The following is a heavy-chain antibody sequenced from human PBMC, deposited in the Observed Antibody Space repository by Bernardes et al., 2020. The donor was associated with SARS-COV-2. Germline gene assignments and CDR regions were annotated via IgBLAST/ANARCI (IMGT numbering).Heavy chain of an antibody. J-gene: IGHJ6*02. CDR1: GFTSTTYG. CDR3: ARFLAFLFRGRYYGMDV. V-gene: IGHV3-33*01. CDR2: IWYDGSKK. Sequence: GGSLRLSCAASGFTSTTYGMHWVRQAPGKGLEWVAVIWYDGSKKYYADSVKGRFTISRDISKNTMYLQMNSLRAEDTAVYYCARFLAFLFRGRYYGMDVWGQGTTVTVSS. D-gene: IGHD3-3*01.